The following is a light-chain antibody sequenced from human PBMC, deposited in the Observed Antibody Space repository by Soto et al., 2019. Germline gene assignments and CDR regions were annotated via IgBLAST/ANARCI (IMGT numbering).Light chain of an antibody. Sequence: IPMTQSPSSLSASVRDRVTITCRASQSNSGSLSWYQQKPGKAPKLLIYGASTLQSGVPTRFGSSGAGTDYTLTISSLHPEDFATYCCQQSYRTPTFGQGTRLEIK. CDR3: QQSYRTPT. CDR1: QSNSGS. V-gene: IGKV1-39*01. J-gene: IGKJ5*01. CDR2: GAS.